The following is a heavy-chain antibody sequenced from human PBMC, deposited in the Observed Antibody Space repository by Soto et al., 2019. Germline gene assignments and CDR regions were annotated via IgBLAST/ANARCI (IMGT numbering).Heavy chain of an antibody. CDR3: ARGGKSHCDYLYHIDV. D-gene: IGHD4-17*01. CDR2: INHLGSI. CDR1: GGSLSDYF. V-gene: IGHV4-34*01. Sequence: SDTLSLTCVVSGGSLSDYFWSWIRQPPGMALEWIGEINHLGSINYNPSLKSRVTMSVDTSKNQFSLTLNSVTAADTATYYCARGGKSHCDYLYHIDVWNRGTTVTGSS. J-gene: IGHJ6*04.